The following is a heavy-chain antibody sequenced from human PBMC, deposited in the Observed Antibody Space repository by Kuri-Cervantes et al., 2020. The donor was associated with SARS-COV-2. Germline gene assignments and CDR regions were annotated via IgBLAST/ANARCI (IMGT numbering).Heavy chain of an antibody. J-gene: IGHJ4*02. CDR3: TRRRDGYNQGYFDL. CDR1: GFTFSSYG. CDR2: IRYDGSNK. D-gene: IGHD5-24*01. Sequence: GGSLRLSCAASGFTFSSYGMHWVRQAPGKGLEWVAFIRYDGSNKYYADSVKGRFTISRDNSKNTLYLQMNSLRAEDTAVYYCTRRRDGYNQGYFDLWGQGTLVTVSS. V-gene: IGHV3-30*02.